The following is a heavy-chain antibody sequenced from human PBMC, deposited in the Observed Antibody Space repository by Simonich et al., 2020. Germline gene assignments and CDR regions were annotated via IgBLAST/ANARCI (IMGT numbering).Heavy chain of an antibody. V-gene: IGHV3-21*01. CDR1: GFTFSSYS. CDR3: ARWIAVAGTGAYGMDV. D-gene: IGHD6-19*01. J-gene: IGHJ6*02. CDR2: MSSSMSYI. Sequence: EVQLVESGGGLVKPGGSLRLSCAASGFTFSSYSMNWVRQAPGKGLAWVSSMSSSMSYIYYANSVNVRFTISRDNAKNSLYRQMNSLRAEDTAVYYCARWIAVAGTGAYGMDVWGQGTTVTVSS.